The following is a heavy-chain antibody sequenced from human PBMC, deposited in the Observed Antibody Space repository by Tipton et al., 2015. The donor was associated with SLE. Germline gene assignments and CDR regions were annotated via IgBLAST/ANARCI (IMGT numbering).Heavy chain of an antibody. Sequence: SLRLSCAASGFTFSLYAMHWVRQAPGKGLEWVALISNDGSNTYYADSVKGRFSISRDNTRDTVYLQIDSLRDEDTAVYYCVKPFRDGDYFDYWGQGALVTVSS. D-gene: IGHD4-17*01. J-gene: IGHJ4*02. CDR1: GFTFSLYA. V-gene: IGHV3-30*04. CDR3: VKPFRDGDYFDY. CDR2: ISNDGSNT.